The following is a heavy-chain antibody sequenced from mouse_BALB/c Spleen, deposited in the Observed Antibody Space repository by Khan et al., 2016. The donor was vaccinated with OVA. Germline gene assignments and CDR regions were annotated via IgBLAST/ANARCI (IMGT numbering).Heavy chain of an antibody. V-gene: IGHV5-6*01. CDR2: ISSGGRYT. D-gene: IGHD2-10*01. Sequence: EVELVESGGDLVKPGGSLKVSCAASGFTFSSYGMSWVRQTPDKRLEWVATISSGGRYTYFPDSVKGRFTISRDNAKNTLYLQMSSLKSEDTAKYYCDRAYYGNVYYAMDYWGQGTSVTVSS. CDR1: GFTFSSYG. J-gene: IGHJ4*01. CDR3: DRAYYGNVYYAMDY.